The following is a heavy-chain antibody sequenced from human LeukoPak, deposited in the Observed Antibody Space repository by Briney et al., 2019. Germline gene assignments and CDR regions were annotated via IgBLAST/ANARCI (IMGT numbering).Heavy chain of an antibody. CDR2: ISGSSSYI. CDR3: ARVSAGVIGMKDVFDI. V-gene: IGHV3-21*01. D-gene: IGHD3-16*02. CDR1: GFTFSRYS. Sequence: PGGSLRLSCAASGFTFSRYSMNWVRQAPGKGLEWVSSISGSSSYIYYADSVKGRFTISRHNAKHSLYLQMNSLRAEDTAVYYCARVSAGVIGMKDVFDIWGQGTMVTVSS. J-gene: IGHJ3*02.